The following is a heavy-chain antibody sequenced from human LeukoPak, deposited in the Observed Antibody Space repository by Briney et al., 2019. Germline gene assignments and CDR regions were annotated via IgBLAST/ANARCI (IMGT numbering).Heavy chain of an antibody. D-gene: IGHD2/OR15-2a*01. J-gene: IGHJ4*02. CDR2: ISGSGGST. Sequence: GGSLRLSCAASGFTFNSYAMSWVRQAPGKGLEWVSAISGSGGSTYYADSVKGRFTISRDISKNTLYLRMNSLRAEDTAVYYCAKDRDTTAYPRWDYWGRGTLVTVSS. V-gene: IGHV3-23*01. CDR1: GFTFNSYA. CDR3: AKDRDTTAYPRWDY.